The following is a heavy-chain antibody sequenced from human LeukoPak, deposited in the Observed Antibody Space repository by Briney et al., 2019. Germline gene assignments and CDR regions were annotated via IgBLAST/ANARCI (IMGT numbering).Heavy chain of an antibody. Sequence: SETLSLTCTVSGYAVSSGYYWNWIRQPPGKGLEWIGYIYYSGSTNYNPSLKSRVTISVDTSKKQFSLKLSSVTAADTAVYYCARCSSSWYDDAFDIWGQGTMVTVSS. V-gene: IGHV4-61*01. D-gene: IGHD6-13*01. CDR2: IYYSGST. CDR3: ARCSSSWYDDAFDI. J-gene: IGHJ3*02. CDR1: GYAVSSGYY.